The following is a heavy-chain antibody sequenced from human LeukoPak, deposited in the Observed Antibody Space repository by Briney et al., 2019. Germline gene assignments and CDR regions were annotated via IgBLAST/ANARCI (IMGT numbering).Heavy chain of an antibody. J-gene: IGHJ4*02. CDR3: ASGDNYDSSGYSPLDY. D-gene: IGHD3-22*01. CDR2: ISAYNGNT. CDR1: GYTFTAYY. Sequence: GASVKVSCKASGYTFTAYYMHWVRQAPGQGLEWMGWISAYNGNTNYAQKLQGRVTMTTDTSTSTAYMELRSLRSDDTAVYYCASGDNYDSSGYSPLDYWGQGTLVTVSS. V-gene: IGHV1-18*04.